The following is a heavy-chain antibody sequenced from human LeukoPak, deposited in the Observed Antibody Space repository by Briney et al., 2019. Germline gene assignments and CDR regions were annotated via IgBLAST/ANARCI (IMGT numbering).Heavy chain of an antibody. Sequence: PGGSLRLSCAAPGFTFSSYGMHWVRQAPGKGLEWVAVISYDGSNKYYADSVKGRFTISRDNSKNTLYLQMNSLRAEDTAVYYCAKDRAWLRFWEYYYYGMDVWGQGTTVTVSS. V-gene: IGHV3-30*18. CDR2: ISYDGSNK. CDR3: AKDRAWLRFWEYYYYGMDV. CDR1: GFTFSSYG. J-gene: IGHJ6*02. D-gene: IGHD3-3*01.